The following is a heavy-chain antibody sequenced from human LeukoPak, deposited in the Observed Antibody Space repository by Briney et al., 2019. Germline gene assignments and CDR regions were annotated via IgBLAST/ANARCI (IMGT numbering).Heavy chain of an antibody. Sequence: GESLKISCKGSGYSFTDYWIGWVRQMPGKGLEWMGIIYPDDSDTRYSPSFQGQVTISADKSITTAYLQWNSLKASDTAIYYCARQQWGLAAADYWGQGTLITVSS. D-gene: IGHD6-13*01. V-gene: IGHV5-51*01. CDR2: IYPDDSDT. CDR3: ARQQWGLAAADY. CDR1: GYSFTDYW. J-gene: IGHJ4*02.